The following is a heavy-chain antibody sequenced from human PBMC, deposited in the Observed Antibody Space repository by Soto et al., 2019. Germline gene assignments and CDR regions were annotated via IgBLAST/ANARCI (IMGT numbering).Heavy chain of an antibody. J-gene: IGHJ4*02. V-gene: IGHV1-24*01. Sequence: GASVKVSCKASGYTFTIYGISWVRQAPGKGLEWMGGIDPEDGETIYAQKFQGRVTMTKDTSTDTAYMELSSLRSEDTAVYYCATASAAAGLLDYWGQGTLVTVSS. CDR1: GYTFTIYG. CDR2: IDPEDGET. D-gene: IGHD6-13*01. CDR3: ATASAAAGLLDY.